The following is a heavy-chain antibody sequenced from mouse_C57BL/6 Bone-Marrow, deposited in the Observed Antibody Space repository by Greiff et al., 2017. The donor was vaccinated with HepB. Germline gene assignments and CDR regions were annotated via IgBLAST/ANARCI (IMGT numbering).Heavy chain of an antibody. Sequence: EVKLQESGPGLVKPSQSLSLTCSVTGYSITSGYYWNWIRQFPGNKLEWMGYISYDGSNNYNPSLKNRISITRDTSKNQFFLKLNSVTTEDTATYYCAREIYYYGRGFAYWGQGTLVTVSA. J-gene: IGHJ3*01. V-gene: IGHV3-6*01. CDR3: AREIYYYGRGFAY. CDR2: ISYDGSN. CDR1: GYSITSGYY. D-gene: IGHD1-1*01.